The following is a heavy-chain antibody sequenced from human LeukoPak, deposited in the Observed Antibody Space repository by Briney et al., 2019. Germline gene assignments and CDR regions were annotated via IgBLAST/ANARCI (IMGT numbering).Heavy chain of an antibody. J-gene: IGHJ5*02. CDR2: ISAYNGNT. CDR1: GYTFTSYA. Sequence: ASVKVYCKASGYTFTSYAMNWVRQAPGQGLEWMGWISAYNGNTNYAQKLQGRVTMTTDTSTSTAYMELRSLRSDDTAVYYCARAGVPNWFDPWGQGTLVTVSS. CDR3: ARAGVPNWFDP. D-gene: IGHD2-2*01. V-gene: IGHV1-18*01.